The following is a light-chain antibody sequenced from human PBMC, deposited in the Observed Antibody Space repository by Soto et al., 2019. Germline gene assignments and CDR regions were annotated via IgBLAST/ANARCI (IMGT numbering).Light chain of an antibody. CDR3: QQYGSSPWT. CDR1: QSVSSN. J-gene: IGKJ1*01. CDR2: GAS. Sequence: EIVMTQSPATLSVSPGEIATLSFRASQSVSSNLAWYQQKPGQAPRLLIYGASSRATGIPDRFTGSGSETDFTLTISRLEPEDFAVYYCQQYGSSPWTFGQGTKVDIK. V-gene: IGKV3-20*01.